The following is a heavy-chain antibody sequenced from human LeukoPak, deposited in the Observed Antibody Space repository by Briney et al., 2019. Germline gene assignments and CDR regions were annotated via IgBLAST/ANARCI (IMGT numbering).Heavy chain of an antibody. Sequence: GGSLRLSCAASGFTFNNYAMNWVRQAPGKGLEWVSGISGSGGYTYNADSVKGRFTISRDNSKNTLYLHMNSLRAEDTAVYYCAKDKAYHYDSGGTKGAFDIWGQGTMVTFSS. CDR2: ISGSGGYT. J-gene: IGHJ3*02. V-gene: IGHV3-23*01. CDR3: AKDKAYHYDSGGTKGAFDI. D-gene: IGHD3-22*01. CDR1: GFTFNNYA.